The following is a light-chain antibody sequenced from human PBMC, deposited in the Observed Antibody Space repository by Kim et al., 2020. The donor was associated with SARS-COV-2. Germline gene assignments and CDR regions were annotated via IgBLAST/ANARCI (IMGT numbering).Light chain of an antibody. CDR1: QGINNY. CDR3: QKYDSAPWT. Sequence: ASVGARITFSCRANQGINNYLAWYQHKPGKPPKLLIYAASALQSGVPSRFSGSGSGTYFTLTFTSLQPEDVATYYCQKYDSAPWTFGLGTKVDIK. V-gene: IGKV1-27*01. J-gene: IGKJ1*01. CDR2: AAS.